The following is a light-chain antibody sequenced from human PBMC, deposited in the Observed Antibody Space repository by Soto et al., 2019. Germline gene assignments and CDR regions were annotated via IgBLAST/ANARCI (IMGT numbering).Light chain of an antibody. CDR1: QSVSSSY. CDR2: GAS. J-gene: IGKJ1*01. CDR3: QQYNNWHPAM. V-gene: IGKV3-15*01. Sequence: EIVLTQSPGTLSLSPGERATLSFRASQSVSSSYLAWYQQKPGQAPSLLIYGASTRATGIPARFSGSGSGKEFTVTINTLQSEDIAVYYCQQYNNWHPAMFGQGTKVDI.